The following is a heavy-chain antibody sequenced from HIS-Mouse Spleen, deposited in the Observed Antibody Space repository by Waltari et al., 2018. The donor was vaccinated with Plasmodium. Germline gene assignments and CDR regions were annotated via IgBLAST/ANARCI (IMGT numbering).Heavy chain of an antibody. CDR3: ASSWYWYFDL. D-gene: IGHD6-13*01. V-gene: IGHV3-7*01. CDR2: IKQDGSEK. J-gene: IGHJ2*01. CDR1: GFSFSSYW. Sequence: EVQLVESGGGLVKPGWSLRLSCAASGFSFSSYWMSWVRQVPGKGLEWVANIKQDGSEKYYVDSVKGRFTISRDNAKNSLYLQMNSLRAEDTAVYYCASSWYWYFDLWGRGTLVTVSS.